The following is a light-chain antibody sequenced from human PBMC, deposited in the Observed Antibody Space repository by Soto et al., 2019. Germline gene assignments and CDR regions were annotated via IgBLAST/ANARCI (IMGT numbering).Light chain of an antibody. CDR2: VNRDGSH. CDR3: RTWGAGIRV. Sequence: QLVLTQSPSASASLGASVKLTCTLSSGHSNYAIAWHQQQPEKGPRYLMRVNRDGSHTKGDGIPDRFSGSTSGAERYLTISSLQSEDEADYYCRTWGAGIRVFGGGTKLTVL. CDR1: SGHSNYA. J-gene: IGLJ3*02. V-gene: IGLV4-69*01.